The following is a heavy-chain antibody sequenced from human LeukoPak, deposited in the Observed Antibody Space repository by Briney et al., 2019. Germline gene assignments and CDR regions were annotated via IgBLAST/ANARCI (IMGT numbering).Heavy chain of an antibody. CDR2: ISADGGST. CDR3: EDKSVKFDY. D-gene: IGHD4-11*01. V-gene: IGHV3-43*02. Sequence: GGSLRLSCVAPGLNVDDSAMHWVRQAPGKGLEWVSLISADGGSTFSADSVKGRFSISRDNSKNSLYLQMNSLRSEDTAMYYCEDKSVKFDYGGQGTLVAVSS. J-gene: IGHJ4*02. CDR1: GLNVDDSA.